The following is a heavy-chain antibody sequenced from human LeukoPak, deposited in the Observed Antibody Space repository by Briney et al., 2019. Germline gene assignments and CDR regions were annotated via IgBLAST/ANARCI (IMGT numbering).Heavy chain of an antibody. CDR1: GFTFSSYG. D-gene: IGHD3-10*01. CDR3: ARDLITMVRGVIKKNYFDY. J-gene: IGHJ4*02. V-gene: IGHV3-33*01. Sequence: GRSLRLSCAASGFTFSSYGMHRVRQAPGKGLEWVAVIWYDGSNKYYADSVKGRFTISRDNSKNTLYLQMNSLRAEDTAVYYCARDLITMVRGVIKKNYFDYWGQGTLVTVSS. CDR2: IWYDGSNK.